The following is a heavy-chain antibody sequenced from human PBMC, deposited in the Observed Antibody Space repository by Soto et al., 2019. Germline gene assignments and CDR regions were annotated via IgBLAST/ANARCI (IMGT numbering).Heavy chain of an antibody. CDR2: ISSSSSTI. Sequence: GGSLILSCAASGFTFSSYSMNWVLQAPGKGLEWVSYISSSSSTIYYADSVKGRFTISRDNAKNSLYLQMNSLRDEDTAVYYCARVYYYDSSGYPYFEYWGQGTLVTVT. J-gene: IGHJ4*02. V-gene: IGHV3-48*02. CDR3: ARVYYYDSSGYPYFEY. D-gene: IGHD3-22*01. CDR1: GFTFSSYS.